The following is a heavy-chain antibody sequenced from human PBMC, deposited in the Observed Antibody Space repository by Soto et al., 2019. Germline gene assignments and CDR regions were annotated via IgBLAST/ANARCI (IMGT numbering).Heavy chain of an antibody. CDR1: GFTFTSYC. CDR2: INPSGGGT. D-gene: IGHD6-19*01. V-gene: IGHV1-46*01. J-gene: IGHJ4*02. CDR3: ATYYCAREGSSGWPFDY. Sequence: QVQLVQSGAEVKKPGASVKVSCKTSGFTFTSYCMHWVRQAPGQGLEWMGIINPSGGGTSYAQKFQGRATITRDTSTSAAYMEMSSRRYEDTAMYYCATYYCAREGSSGWPFDYWGQGTLVTVSS.